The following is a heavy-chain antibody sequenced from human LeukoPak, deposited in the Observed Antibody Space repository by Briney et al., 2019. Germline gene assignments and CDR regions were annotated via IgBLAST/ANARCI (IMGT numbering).Heavy chain of an antibody. J-gene: IGHJ4*02. V-gene: IGHV3-7*01. D-gene: IGHD1-26*01. CDR2: IKQDGREK. CDR3: ARDVDGNLDY. Sequence: SGGSLRLSCAASGFTFNNYWMAWVRQAPGKGLEWVANIKQDGREKHHADPVKGRFTISRDNPKDSLYLQMNSLRAEDTAVYYCARDVDGNLDYWGQGTLVTVSS. CDR1: GFTFNNYW.